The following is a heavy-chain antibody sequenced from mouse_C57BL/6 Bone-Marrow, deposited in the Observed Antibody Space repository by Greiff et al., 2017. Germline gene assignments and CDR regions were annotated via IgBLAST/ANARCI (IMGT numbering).Heavy chain of an antibody. CDR1: GFNIKNTY. Sequence: EVQLQQSVAELVRPGASVKLSCTASGFNIKNTYMHWVKQRPEQGLEWIGRIDPANGNTKYAPKFQGKATITAATSSNTSYLQLHSLTSKDTSSYYSAQGGPAPFAYWGQGPLVTVSA. CDR2: IDPANGNT. V-gene: IGHV14-3*01. J-gene: IGHJ3*01. D-gene: IGHD3-1*01. CDR3: AQGGPAPFAY.